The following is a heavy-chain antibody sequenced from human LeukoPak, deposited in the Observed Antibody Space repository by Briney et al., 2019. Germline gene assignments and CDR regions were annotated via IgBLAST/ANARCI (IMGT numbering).Heavy chain of an antibody. Sequence: GGSLRLSCAASGFTFSSYGMHWVRQAPGKGLEWVAVIWYDGSNKYYADSVKGRFTISRDNSKNTLYLQMNSLRAEDTAVYYCARGARFGELESYYFDYWGQGTLVTVSS. V-gene: IGHV3-33*01. J-gene: IGHJ4*02. CDR1: GFTFSSYG. CDR2: IWYDGSNK. D-gene: IGHD3-10*01. CDR3: ARGARFGELESYYFDY.